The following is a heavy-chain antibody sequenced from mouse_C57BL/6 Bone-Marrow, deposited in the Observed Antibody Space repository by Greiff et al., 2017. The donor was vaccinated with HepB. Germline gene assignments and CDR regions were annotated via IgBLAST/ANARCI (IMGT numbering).Heavy chain of an antibody. CDR1: GFNIKDDY. V-gene: IGHV14-4*01. J-gene: IGHJ2*01. Sequence: EVQLQQSGAELVRPGASVKLSCTASGFNIKDDYMHWVKQRPEQGLEWIGWIDPENGDTEYASKFQGKATITADTSSNTAYLQLSSLTSEDTAVYYCTPDGNRGYFDYWGQGTTLTVSS. D-gene: IGHD2-1*01. CDR3: TPDGNRGYFDY. CDR2: IDPENGDT.